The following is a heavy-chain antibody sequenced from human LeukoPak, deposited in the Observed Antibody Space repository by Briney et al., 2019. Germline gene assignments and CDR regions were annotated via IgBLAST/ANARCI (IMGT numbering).Heavy chain of an antibody. CDR3: VKDSIDHNDIYDAFDV. J-gene: IGHJ3*01. CDR2: SIGRPHET. Sequence: HPGGSLRLSCAASGFNFNIFAMSWVRQAPGKGLEWVSSIGRPHETYYTDSVKGRFTISSDNPKNTLFLHINSEEADYTAVYYCVKDSIDHNDIYDAFDVWAQETMVRVPP. D-gene: IGHD6-6*01. V-gene: IGHV3-23*01. CDR1: GFNFNIFA.